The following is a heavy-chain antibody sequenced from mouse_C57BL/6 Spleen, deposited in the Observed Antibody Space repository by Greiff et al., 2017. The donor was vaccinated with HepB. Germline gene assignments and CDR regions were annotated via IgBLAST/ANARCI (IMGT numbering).Heavy chain of an antibody. CDR1: GYTFTSYW. D-gene: IGHD3-2*02. Sequence: VQLQQPGAELVMPGASVKLSCKASGYTFTSYWMHWVKQRPGQGLEWIGEIDPSDSYTNYNQKFKGKSTLTVDKSSSTAYMQLSSLTSEDSAVYYCARSGSSGYYPFDYWGQGTTLTVSS. CDR3: ARSGSSGYYPFDY. V-gene: IGHV1-69*01. CDR2: IDPSDSYT. J-gene: IGHJ2*01.